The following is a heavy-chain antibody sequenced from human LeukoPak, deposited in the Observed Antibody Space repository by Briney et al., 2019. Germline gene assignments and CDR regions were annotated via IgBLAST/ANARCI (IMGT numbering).Heavy chain of an antibody. Sequence: SGTLSLTCAVYGGSFSGYYWSWIRQPPGKGLEWIGEINHSGSTNYNPSLKSRVTISVDTSKNKFSLKLSSVTAADTAVYYCARVRPMVRGAYFDYWGQRTLVTVSS. CDR2: INHSGST. CDR3: ARVRPMVRGAYFDY. V-gene: IGHV4-34*01. D-gene: IGHD3-10*01. CDR1: GGSFSGYY. J-gene: IGHJ4*02.